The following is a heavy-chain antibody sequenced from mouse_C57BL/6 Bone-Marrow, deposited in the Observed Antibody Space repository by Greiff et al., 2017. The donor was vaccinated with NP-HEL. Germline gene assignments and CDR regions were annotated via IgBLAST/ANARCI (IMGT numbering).Heavy chain of an antibody. V-gene: IGHV2-2*01. D-gene: IGHD1-1*01. Sequence: LVESGPGLVQPSQSLSITCTVSGFSLTSYGVHWVRQSPGKGLEWLGVIWSGGSTDYNAAFISRLSISKDNSKSQVFFKMNSLQADDTAIYYCARNHYYGSSYWYFDVWGTGTTVTVSS. CDR3: ARNHYYGSSYWYFDV. CDR2: IWSGGST. J-gene: IGHJ1*03. CDR1: GFSLTSYG.